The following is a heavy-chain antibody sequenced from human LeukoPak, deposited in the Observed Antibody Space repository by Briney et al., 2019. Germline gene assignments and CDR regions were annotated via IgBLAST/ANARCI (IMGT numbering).Heavy chain of an antibody. Sequence: GESLKISCKGSGYSFTSYWIGWVRQLPGKGLEWMGIIYPGDSDTRYSPSFQGQVTISADKSITTAFLQWSSLKASDTAMYYCARLYRATVVSPAGHWGQGTLVTVSS. CDR1: GYSFTSYW. D-gene: IGHD4-23*01. V-gene: IGHV5-51*01. CDR2: IYPGDSDT. J-gene: IGHJ4*02. CDR3: ARLYRATVVSPAGH.